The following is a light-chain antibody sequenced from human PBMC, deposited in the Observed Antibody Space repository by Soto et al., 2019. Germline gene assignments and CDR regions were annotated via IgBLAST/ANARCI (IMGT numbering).Light chain of an antibody. CDR3: QQYNSYST. J-gene: IGKJ1*01. V-gene: IGKV1-5*01. Sequence: DIRMTQSPSTLSASVGDRVTITCRASQSISSWLAWYQQKPGKAPKLLIYDASSLESVVPSRFSGSGSGTEFTLTISSLQPDDFATYYCQQYNSYSTFGQGTKVEIK. CDR2: DAS. CDR1: QSISSW.